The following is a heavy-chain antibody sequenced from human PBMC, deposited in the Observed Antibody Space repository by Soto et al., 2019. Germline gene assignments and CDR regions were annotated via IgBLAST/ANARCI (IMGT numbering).Heavy chain of an antibody. V-gene: IGHV3-48*03. Sequence: GLLSLCCAAAGGPFSGYEMNWVRPAPWKGLEWVSYISRSGSTIYYADSVKGRFTISRDHAKNSLYLQMNSLRAEDTAVYYCAKNTDFWSWGMDGWGQGTTAPGSS. J-gene: IGHJ6*02. CDR3: AKNTDFWSWGMDG. D-gene: IGHD3-3*01. CDR1: GGPFSGYE. CDR2: ISRSGSTI.